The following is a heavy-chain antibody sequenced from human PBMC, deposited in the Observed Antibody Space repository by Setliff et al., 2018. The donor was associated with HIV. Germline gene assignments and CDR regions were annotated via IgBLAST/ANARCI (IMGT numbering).Heavy chain of an antibody. Sequence: PGGSLRLSCAASGFTFSYHAMTWVRQAPGKGLEWVSGISGSGDSTFYADSVKGRFTISRDNSKNTLYLQMNSLRAEDTAVYYCAKDNLYGGNSAVFDYWGQGTLVTVSS. CDR1: GFTFSYHA. D-gene: IGHD4-17*01. CDR2: ISGSGDST. CDR3: AKDNLYGGNSAVFDY. V-gene: IGHV3-23*01. J-gene: IGHJ4*02.